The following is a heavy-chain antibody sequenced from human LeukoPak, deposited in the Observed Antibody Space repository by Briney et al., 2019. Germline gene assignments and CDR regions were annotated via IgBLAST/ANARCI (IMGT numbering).Heavy chain of an antibody. CDR1: GGSVSSATYY. J-gene: IGHJ3*02. CDR2: IYYSGST. Sequence: SETLSLTCTVSGGSVSSATYYWSWIRQPPGKGLEWIGYIYYSGSTKYNPSLKSRVTISMDTSKNQFSLKFSSVTAADTAVYYCARDRGNYYDSSGAFGIWGQGTMVTVSS. D-gene: IGHD3-22*01. CDR3: ARDRGNYYDSSGAFGI. V-gene: IGHV4-61*01.